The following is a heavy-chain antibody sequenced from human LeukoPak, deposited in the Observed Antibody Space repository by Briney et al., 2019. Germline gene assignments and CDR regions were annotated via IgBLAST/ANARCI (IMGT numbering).Heavy chain of an antibody. J-gene: IGHJ4*02. CDR1: GFTFSSYG. CDR2: IWYDGSNK. Sequence: GGSLRLSCAASGFTFSSYGMHWVRQAPGKGLEWVAVIWYDGSNKYYADSAKGRFTISRDNSKNTLYLQMNSLRAEDTAVYYCTRMAWRSRPFDYWGQGTLVTVSS. CDR3: TRMAWRSRPFDY. V-gene: IGHV3-33*01. D-gene: IGHD2-2*01.